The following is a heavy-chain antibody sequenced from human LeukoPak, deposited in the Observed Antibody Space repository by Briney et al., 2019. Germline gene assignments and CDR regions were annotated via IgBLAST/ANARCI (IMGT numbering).Heavy chain of an antibody. CDR3: AKAGHDFWSPSGFDL. Sequence: GRSLRLSCAASGFSFSNYGMHWVRQAPGKGLEWVAVITYDGSKREYADSVKGRVTISRDNSKNTLYLQVNSLRAEDTALYYCAKAGHDFWSPSGFDLWGQGTLVAVSS. V-gene: IGHV3-30*18. J-gene: IGHJ5*02. CDR1: GFSFSNYG. CDR2: ITYDGSKR. D-gene: IGHD3-3*01.